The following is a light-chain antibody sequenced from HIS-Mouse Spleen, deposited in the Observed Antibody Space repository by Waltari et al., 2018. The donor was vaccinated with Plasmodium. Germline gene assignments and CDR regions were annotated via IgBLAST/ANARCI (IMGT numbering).Light chain of an antibody. CDR1: QGIKND. J-gene: IGKJ4*01. CDR3: LQSYSTPPT. CDR2: AAS. V-gene: IGKV1-6*01. Sequence: AIQMTQSPSSLSASLRDRFTITCRESQGIKNDLVWYQQKPGKAPKLLISAASSLQSGVPSRFSGSGSGTDFTLTISSLQPEDFATYYCLQSYSTPPTFGGGTKVEIK.